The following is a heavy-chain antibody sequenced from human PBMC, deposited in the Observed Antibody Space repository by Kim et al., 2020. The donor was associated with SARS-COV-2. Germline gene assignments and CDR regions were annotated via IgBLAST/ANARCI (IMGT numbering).Heavy chain of an antibody. V-gene: IGHV1-58*01. D-gene: IGHD6-19*01. J-gene: IGHJ5*02. Sequence: SVKVSCKASGFTFSSFAVQWVRQTHGQSLEWIGWIVVGSGDIKYAQNFQERVTITRDMSTRTAYMELRSLTSEDTAVYYCAAEGSDWTNWFDPWGQGTLVTVSS. CDR1: GFTFSSFA. CDR2: IVVGSGDI. CDR3: AAEGSDWTNWFDP.